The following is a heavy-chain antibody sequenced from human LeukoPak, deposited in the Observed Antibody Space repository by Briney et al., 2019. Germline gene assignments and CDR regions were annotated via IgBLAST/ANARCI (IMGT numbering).Heavy chain of an antibody. D-gene: IGHD3-3*01. CDR2: INPSGGST. V-gene: IGHV1-46*01. J-gene: IGHJ1*01. Sequence: GASVKVSCKASGYTLTSYYMHWVRQAPGQGLEWMGIINPSGGSTSYAQKFQGRVTMTRDTSTSTVYMELSSLRSEDTAVYYCAREESVEYFQHWGQGTLVTVSS. CDR3: AREESVEYFQH. CDR1: GYTLTSYY.